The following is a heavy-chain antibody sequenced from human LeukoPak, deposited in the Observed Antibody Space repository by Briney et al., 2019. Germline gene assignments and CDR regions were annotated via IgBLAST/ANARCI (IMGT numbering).Heavy chain of an antibody. CDR3: ASPKYCSSTSCYIRDARYFQH. CDR2: IYHSGST. Sequence: SETLSLTCAVSGYSISSGYYWGWIRQPPGKGLEWIGSIYHSGSTYYNPSLKSRVTISVDTSKNQCSLNLSSVTAADTAVYYCASPKYCSSTSCYIRDARYFQHWGQGTLVTVSS. J-gene: IGHJ1*01. V-gene: IGHV4-38-2*01. CDR1: GYSISSGYY. D-gene: IGHD2-2*02.